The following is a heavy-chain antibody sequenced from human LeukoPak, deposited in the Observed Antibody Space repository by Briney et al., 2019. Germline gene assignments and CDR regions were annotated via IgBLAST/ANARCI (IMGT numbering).Heavy chain of an antibody. D-gene: IGHD4-17*01. J-gene: IGHJ4*02. CDR2: INHSGST. CDR1: GGSFSGYY. V-gene: IGHV4-34*01. Sequence: SETLSLTCAVYGGSFSGYYWSWIRQPPGKGLGWIGEINHSGSTNYNPSLKSRVTISVDTSKNQFSLKLSSVTAADTAVYYCARGTTVTYVFDYWGQGTLVTVSS. CDR3: ARGTTVTYVFDY.